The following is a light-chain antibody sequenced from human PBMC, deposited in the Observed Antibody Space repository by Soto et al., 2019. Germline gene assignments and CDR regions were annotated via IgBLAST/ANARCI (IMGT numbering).Light chain of an antibody. J-gene: IGLJ3*02. Sequence: QSALTQPASVSGSPGQSITISCTGTSSDVGAYNYVSWHQQHPGKAPKLMIYNVYDRPSGISNRFSGSKSGNTASLTISGLQAEDEADYYCISYIPSTTTHWVFGGGTQLTVL. CDR3: ISYIPSTTTHWV. CDR2: NVY. CDR1: SSDVGAYNY. V-gene: IGLV2-14*03.